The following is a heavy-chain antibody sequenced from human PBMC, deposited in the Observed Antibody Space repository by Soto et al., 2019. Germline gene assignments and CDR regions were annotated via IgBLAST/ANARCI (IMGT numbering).Heavy chain of an antibody. CDR1: GYTFTSYG. V-gene: IGHV1-18*01. CDR3: ARLWFGELFFRFDP. Sequence: VSVKVSCKASGYTFTSYGISWVRQAPGQGLEWMGWISAYNGNTNYAQKLQGRVTMTTDTSTSTAYMELRSLRSDDTAVYYCARLWFGELFFRFDPWGQGTLVTVSS. CDR2: ISAYNGNT. D-gene: IGHD3-10*01. J-gene: IGHJ5*02.